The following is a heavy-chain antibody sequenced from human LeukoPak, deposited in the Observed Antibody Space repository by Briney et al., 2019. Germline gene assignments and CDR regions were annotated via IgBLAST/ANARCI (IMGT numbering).Heavy chain of an antibody. J-gene: IGHJ4*02. D-gene: IGHD2-15*01. CDR3: ARRPLGYCSGGSCYKPEVDY. CDR1: GGSFSGYY. CDR2: INHSGST. V-gene: IGHV4-34*01. Sequence: TSETLSLTCAVYGGSFSGYYWSWIRQPPGKGLEWIGEINHSGSTNYNPSLKSRVTISVDTSKNQFSLKLSSVTAAVTAVYYCARRPLGYCSGGSCYKPEVDYWGQGTLVTVSS.